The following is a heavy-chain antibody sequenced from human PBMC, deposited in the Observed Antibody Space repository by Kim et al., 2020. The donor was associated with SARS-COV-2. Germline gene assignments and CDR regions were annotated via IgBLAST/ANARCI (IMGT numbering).Heavy chain of an antibody. Sequence: GGSLRLSCAASGFTFSCYAMNWVRQGPGKGLEWVSAISGSGGRYYSASVEGGLTTFRGNFKDTMRQQKMNMRTEEEGDAYYCPCDIFPARRGGGTFFYYG. CDR3: PCDIFPARRGGGTFFYYG. CDR2: ISGSGGR. J-gene: IGHJ6*01. D-gene: IGHD3-3*02. V-gene: IGHV3-23*01. CDR1: GFTFSCYA.